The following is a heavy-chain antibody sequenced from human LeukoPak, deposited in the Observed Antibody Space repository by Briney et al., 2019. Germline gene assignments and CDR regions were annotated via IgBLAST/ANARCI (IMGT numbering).Heavy chain of an antibody. CDR2: IYHSGST. CDR1: GGSISSGGYS. Sequence: SETLSLTCAVSGGSISSGGYSWSWIRQPPGKGLEWIGYIYHSGSTYYNPSLKSRVTISVVRSKNQFSLKLSSVTAADTAVYYCARYHDYYGMDVWGQGTTVTVSS. CDR3: ARYHDYYGMDV. V-gene: IGHV4-30-2*01. J-gene: IGHJ6*02. D-gene: IGHD2-2*01.